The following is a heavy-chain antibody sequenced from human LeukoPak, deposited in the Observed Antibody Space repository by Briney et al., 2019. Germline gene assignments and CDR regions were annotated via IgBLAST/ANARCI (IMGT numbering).Heavy chain of an antibody. J-gene: IGHJ4*02. CDR2: IYYSGST. V-gene: IGHV4-59*08. CDR3: ARLNDILTGYYGN. CDR1: GGSISSYY. Sequence: SETLSLTCTVSGGSISSYYWSWIRQPPGKGLEWIGYIYYSGSTNYNPSLKSRVTISVDTSKNQFSLKLSSVTAADTAVYYCARLNDILTGYYGNWGQGTLVTVSS. D-gene: IGHD3-9*01.